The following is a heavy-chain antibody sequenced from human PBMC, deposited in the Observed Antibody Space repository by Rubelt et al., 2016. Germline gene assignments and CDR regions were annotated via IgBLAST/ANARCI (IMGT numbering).Heavy chain of an antibody. D-gene: IGHD1-1*01. Sequence: QLQQGGARILKPSETLSLTCDLHGASFGDYYWAWIRQSPHKGLEWIGEVNSDGHTNYSPSFEGRVTLFVDTSKSQFFLMVTSGTAADTATYYCARDSLTQLKGVPLDSWGQGTPVSVSS. CDR1: GASFGDYY. CDR2: VNSDGHT. J-gene: IGHJ4*02. V-gene: IGHV4-34*02. CDR3: ARDSLTQLKGVPLDS.